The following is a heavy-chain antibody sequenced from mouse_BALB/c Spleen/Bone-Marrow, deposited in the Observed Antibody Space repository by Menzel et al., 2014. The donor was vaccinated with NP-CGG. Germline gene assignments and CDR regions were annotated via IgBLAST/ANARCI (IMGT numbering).Heavy chain of an antibody. CDR1: GYTFTSYY. V-gene: IGHV1S81*02. D-gene: IGHD4-1*01. CDR3: TRGRTWDFDY. J-gene: IGHJ2*01. Sequence: QVQLQQSGAELVKPGASVKLSCKASGYTFTSYYMYWVKQRPGQGLEWIGEINPSNGDTNFNEKFKSRATLTVDKSSSTAYMQLSSLTSEDSAVCYCTRGRTWDFDYWGQGTTLTVSS. CDR2: INPSNGDT.